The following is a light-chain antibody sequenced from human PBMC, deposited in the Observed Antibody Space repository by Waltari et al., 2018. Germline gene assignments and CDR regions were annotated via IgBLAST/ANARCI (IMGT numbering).Light chain of an antibody. J-gene: IGKJ1*01. V-gene: IGKV1-27*01. CDR1: QGISND. Sequence: DIQLTQSPSSLSASVGDRVTITCRASQGISNDLAWYQQKPGQVPQLLIYAASTLQSGVPTRFSGSGSGTDFTLTISSLQPEDVATYYCQKYNVAPWTFGQGTKVEIK. CDR2: AAS. CDR3: QKYNVAPWT.